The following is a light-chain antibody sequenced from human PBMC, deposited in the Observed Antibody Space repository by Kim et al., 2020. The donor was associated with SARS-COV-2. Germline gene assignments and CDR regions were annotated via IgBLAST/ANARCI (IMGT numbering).Light chain of an antibody. J-gene: IGLJ2*01. Sequence: QSVLTQPPSVSAAPGQKVTISCSGSSSTIGSNYVSWYQQLPGTAPKLLIYDNNKRPSGIPDRFSGSQSGTSATLGITGLQTGDEADYYCETWDSTLSAVLFGGGTKVTVL. CDR1: SSTIGSNY. CDR2: DNN. CDR3: ETWDSTLSAVL. V-gene: IGLV1-51*01.